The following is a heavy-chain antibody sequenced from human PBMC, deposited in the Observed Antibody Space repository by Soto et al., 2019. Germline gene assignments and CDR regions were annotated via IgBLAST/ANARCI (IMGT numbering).Heavy chain of an antibody. J-gene: IGHJ5*02. CDR1: GFTFSSYA. Sequence: EVPLLESGGDVVRPGGSLRLSCAASGFTFSSYAMGWVRQAPGKGLEWVAGVSRAGTYTFYADSVRDRFSISRDNSRDTVDLYMNALRGDDTSVYFCVKYTVTEDLGESWGQGTLVSVSS. CDR3: VKYTVTEDLGES. V-gene: IGHV3-23*01. D-gene: IGHD3-16*01. CDR2: VSRAGTYT.